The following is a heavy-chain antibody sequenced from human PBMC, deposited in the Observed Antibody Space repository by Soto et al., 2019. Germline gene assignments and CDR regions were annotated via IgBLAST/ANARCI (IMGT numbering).Heavy chain of an antibody. CDR2: INPNSGGT. Sequence: ASVKVSCKASGYTFTGYYMHWLRQAPGQGLEWMGWINPNSGGTNYAQKLQGRVTMTRDTSISTAYMELSRLRSDDTAVYYCARETEQQNDSWSGYRGRDYGMDVWGQGTTVTVSS. CDR3: ARETEQQNDSWSGYRGRDYGMDV. CDR1: GYTFTGYY. V-gene: IGHV1-2*02. J-gene: IGHJ6*02. D-gene: IGHD3-3*01.